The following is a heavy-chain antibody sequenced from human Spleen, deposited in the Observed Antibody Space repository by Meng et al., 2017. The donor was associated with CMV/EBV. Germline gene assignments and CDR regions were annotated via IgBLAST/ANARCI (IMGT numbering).Heavy chain of an antibody. CDR3: ARGGSYYDYYYGMDV. V-gene: IGHV3-53*05. J-gene: IGHJ6*02. CDR2: IYRGGKT. Sequence: GGSLRLSCAASGFTVSNNYISWVRQAPGKGLEWVSTIYRGGKTFYADSVKGRFTISRDNSKNTLYLQMNSLRAEDTAVYYCARGGSYYDYYYGMDVWGQGTTVTVSS. D-gene: IGHD1-26*01. CDR1: GFTVSNNY.